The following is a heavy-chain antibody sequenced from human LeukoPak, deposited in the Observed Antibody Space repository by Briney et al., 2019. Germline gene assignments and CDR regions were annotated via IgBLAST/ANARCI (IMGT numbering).Heavy chain of an antibody. V-gene: IGHV1-46*01. CDR1: GYTFTSYY. CDR2: INPNGGST. Sequence: SVKLSCKASGYTFTSYYMHWVRQAPGDGIEWMGLINPNGGSTKYAKKFQGRGTMTRDTSASTVYMEVSSLRSEDTAVYYCAKGMEAARGHDTFDIWGQGTMVTVS. J-gene: IGHJ3*02. D-gene: IGHD2-15*01. CDR3: AKGMEAARGHDTFDI.